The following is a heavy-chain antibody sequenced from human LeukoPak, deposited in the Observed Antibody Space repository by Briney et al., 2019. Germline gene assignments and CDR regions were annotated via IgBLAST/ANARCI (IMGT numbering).Heavy chain of an antibody. V-gene: IGHV3-33*01. CDR2: IWYDGSNK. Sequence: GRSLRLSCAASGFTFSSYGMHWVRQAPGKGLEWVAVIWYDGSNKYYADSVKGRFTISRDNSKNTLYLQMNSLRAEDTAVYYCARDASVVYYYYMDVWGKGTTVTVSS. J-gene: IGHJ6*03. CDR1: GFTFSSYG. D-gene: IGHD2-2*01. CDR3: ARDASVVYYYYMDV.